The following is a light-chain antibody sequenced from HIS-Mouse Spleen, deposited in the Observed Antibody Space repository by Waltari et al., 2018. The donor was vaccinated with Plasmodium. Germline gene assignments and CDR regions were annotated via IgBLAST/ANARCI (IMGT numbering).Light chain of an antibody. CDR1: RSGVGGYIY. CDR2: YRC. CDR3: SSYTSSSTLV. V-gene: IGLV2-14*03. Sequence: QFALTQPASLPWSPGQSITISRSRTRSGVGGYIYVSWYQQHPGNTPQLRIYYRCNRPSGVSKLFSGSKSGNTASLTISGLQAEDEADYYCSSYTSSSTLVFGGGTKLTVL. J-gene: IGLJ2*01.